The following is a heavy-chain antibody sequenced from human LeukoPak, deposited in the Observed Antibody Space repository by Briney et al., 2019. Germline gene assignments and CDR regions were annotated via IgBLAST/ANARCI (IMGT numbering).Heavy chain of an antibody. CDR3: AKDSGIAASGLDY. CDR2: VSWNNGSI. CDR1: GFTFDDYA. Sequence: GRALRLSCVASGFTFDDYAMQLVRQAPGKALEWASGVSWNNGSIGYADSVVRRFTISSNNANNSLALQMNRLRAEDMALYYCAKDSGIAASGLDYWGQGTLVTVSS. J-gene: IGHJ4*02. V-gene: IGHV3-9*03. D-gene: IGHD6-13*01.